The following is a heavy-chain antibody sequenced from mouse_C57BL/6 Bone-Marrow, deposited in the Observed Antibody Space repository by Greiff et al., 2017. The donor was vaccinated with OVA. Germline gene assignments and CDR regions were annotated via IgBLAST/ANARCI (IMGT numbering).Heavy chain of an antibody. Sequence: QVQLQQPGAELVKPGASVKLSCKASGYTFTSYWMQWVKQRPGQGLEWIGEIDPSDSYTNYNQKFKGKATLTVDTSSSTAYMQLSSLTSEDSAVYYCASEDYYGSSYGWYFDVWGTGTTVTVSS. CDR2: IDPSDSYT. V-gene: IGHV1-50*01. CDR3: ASEDYYGSSYGWYFDV. D-gene: IGHD1-1*01. CDR1: GYTFTSYW. J-gene: IGHJ1*03.